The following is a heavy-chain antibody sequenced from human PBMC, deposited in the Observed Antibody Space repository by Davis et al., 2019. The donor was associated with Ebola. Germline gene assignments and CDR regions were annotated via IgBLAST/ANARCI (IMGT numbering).Heavy chain of an antibody. CDR2: IYPGDSET. CDR1: GYRFTTNW. V-gene: IGHV5-51*01. J-gene: IGHJ4*02. Sequence: GESLKISCKASGYRFTTNWIGWVRQMPGKGPEWMGIIYPGDSETRYSPSFQGQVTISADKSISTAYLQWSSLRASDTAMYYCATALQWGQVFDYWGQGTLVTVSS. CDR3: ATALQWGQVFDY. D-gene: IGHD4-11*01.